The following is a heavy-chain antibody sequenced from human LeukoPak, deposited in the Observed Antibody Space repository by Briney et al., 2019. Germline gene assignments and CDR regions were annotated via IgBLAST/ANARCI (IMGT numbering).Heavy chain of an antibody. CDR1: GYTFTSYY. Sequence: ASVKVSCKASGYTFTSYYMHWVRQAPGQGLEWMGIINPSGGSTSYAQKFQGRVTMTRDTSTGTVYMELSSLRSEDTAVYYCARGDQPNIAAAGTHLDYWGQGTLVTVSS. V-gene: IGHV1-46*01. J-gene: IGHJ4*02. D-gene: IGHD6-13*01. CDR3: ARGDQPNIAAAGTHLDY. CDR2: INPSGGST.